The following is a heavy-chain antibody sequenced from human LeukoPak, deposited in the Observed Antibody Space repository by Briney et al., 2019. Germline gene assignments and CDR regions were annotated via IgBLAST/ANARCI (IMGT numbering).Heavy chain of an antibody. CDR1: GYTFIDYF. Sequence: GASVKVSCKASGYTFIDYFIHWMRQTPGQGLEWLGWINPNSGVTRYAQKFQGRVTFTRDTPAYMELSSLKYDDTAVYYCARAVSGTLGGAFDIWGQGTAVTVSS. D-gene: IGHD1-14*01. CDR3: ARAVSGTLGGAFDI. CDR2: INPNSGVT. J-gene: IGHJ3*02. V-gene: IGHV1-2*02.